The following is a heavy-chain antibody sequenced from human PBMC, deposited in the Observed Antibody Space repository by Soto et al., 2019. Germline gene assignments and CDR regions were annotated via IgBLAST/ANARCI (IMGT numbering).Heavy chain of an antibody. CDR2: IYYSGST. J-gene: IGHJ6*02. D-gene: IGHD5-18*01. Sequence: LSLNCTVSGGFISSGGYYWSWIRQHPGKGLEWIGYIYYSGSTYYNPSLKSRVTISVDTSKNQFSLKLSSVTAADTAVYYCARSRYSYGYKNYYYYGMAVWGQGTTVTVSS. CDR1: GGFISSGGYY. V-gene: IGHV4-31*03. CDR3: ARSRYSYGYKNYYYYGMAV.